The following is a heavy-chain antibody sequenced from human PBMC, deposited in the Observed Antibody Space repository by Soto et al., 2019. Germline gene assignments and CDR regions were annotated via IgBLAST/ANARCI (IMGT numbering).Heavy chain of an antibody. Sequence: SGTLSLTCAVYGGSFSGYYWSWIRQPPGKGLEWIGEINHSGSTNYNPSLKSRVSISVDTSKNQFSLKLSSVTAADTAVYYCARTVDYWGQGTLVTVS. CDR2: INHSGST. V-gene: IGHV4-34*01. CDR3: ARTVDY. CDR1: GGSFSGYY. J-gene: IGHJ4*02.